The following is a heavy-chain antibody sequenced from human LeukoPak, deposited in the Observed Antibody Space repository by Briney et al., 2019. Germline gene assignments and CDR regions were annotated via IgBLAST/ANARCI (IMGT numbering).Heavy chain of an antibody. CDR2: IYYSGNA. J-gene: IGHJ4*02. D-gene: IGHD2/OR15-2a*01. CDR3: ARQADVPSSIGYFDF. V-gene: IGHV4-59*08. Sequence: SETLSLTCTISGGSISTYYWSWIRQPPGKGLEWIAYIYYSGNANYNPSLKSRVTISVDTSKNQFSLRLSSVTAADTAVYYCARQADVPSSIGYFDFWGQGAPVTVSS. CDR1: GGSISTYY.